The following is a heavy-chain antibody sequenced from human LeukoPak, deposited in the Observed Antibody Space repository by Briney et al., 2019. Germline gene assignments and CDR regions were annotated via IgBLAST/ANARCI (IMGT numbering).Heavy chain of an antibody. CDR3: ARDSVMPTFISPPDY. CDR2: INWNGGST. D-gene: IGHD3-16*01. Sequence: GGSLRLSCAASGFTFDDYGMSWVRQAPGKGLEWVSGINWNGGSTGYADSVKGRFTISRDNAKNSLYLQMNSLRAEDTAVYYCARDSVMPTFISPPDYWGQGTLVTVSS. CDR1: GFTFDDYG. V-gene: IGHV3-20*04. J-gene: IGHJ4*02.